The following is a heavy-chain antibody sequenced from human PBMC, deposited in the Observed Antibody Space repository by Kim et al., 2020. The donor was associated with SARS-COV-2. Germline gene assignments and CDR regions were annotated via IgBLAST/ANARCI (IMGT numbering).Heavy chain of an antibody. D-gene: IGHD3-10*01. J-gene: IGHJ6*02. CDR1: GFTFSSYA. CDR3: ATSGSGSYYYYGMDV. V-gene: IGHV3-30-3*01. Sequence: GSLRLSCAASGFTFSSYAMHWVRQAPGKGLEWVAVISYDGSNKYYADSVKGRFTISRDNSKNTLYLQMNSLRAEDTAVYYCATSGSGSYYYYGMDVWGQ. CDR2: ISYDGSNK.